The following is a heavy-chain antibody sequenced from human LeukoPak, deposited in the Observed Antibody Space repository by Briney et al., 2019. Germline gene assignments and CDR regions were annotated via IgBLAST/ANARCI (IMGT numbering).Heavy chain of an antibody. Sequence: SETLSLTCTVSGGSISSGDYYWSWIRQPPGKGLEWIGYIYYSGSTYYNPSLKSRVTISVDTSKNQFSLKLSSVTAADTAMYYCARDRIPGGFDIWGQGTMVTVSS. CDR1: GGSISSGDYY. CDR2: IYYSGST. D-gene: IGHD5-18*01. V-gene: IGHV4-30-4*01. J-gene: IGHJ3*02. CDR3: ARDRIPGGFDI.